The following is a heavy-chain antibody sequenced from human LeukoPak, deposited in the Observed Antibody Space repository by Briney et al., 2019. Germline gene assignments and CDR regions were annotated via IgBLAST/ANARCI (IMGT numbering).Heavy chain of an antibody. CDR2: ISYDGSNK. J-gene: IGHJ4*02. CDR1: GFTFSNYG. CDR3: AKDRGYTTLIGFHY. D-gene: IGHD5-24*01. Sequence: GGSLRLSCAASGFTFSNYGMHWVRQAPGKGLEWVAVISYDGSNKYYADSVKGRFTISRDNSKNTLYLQMNSLRAEDTSVYYCAKDRGYTTLIGFHYWGQGTLITVSS. V-gene: IGHV3-30*18.